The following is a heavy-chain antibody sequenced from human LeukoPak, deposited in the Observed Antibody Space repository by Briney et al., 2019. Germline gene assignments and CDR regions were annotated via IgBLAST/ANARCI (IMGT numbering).Heavy chain of an antibody. CDR3: ARDPPPPDYYDSSGYYFGYFDY. V-gene: IGHV1-18*01. CDR2: ISAYNGNT. D-gene: IGHD3-22*01. J-gene: IGHJ4*02. Sequence: ASVKVSCKASGYTFTSYGISWVRLAPGQGLEWMGWISAYNGNTNYAQKLQGRVTMTTDTSTSTAYMELRSLRSDDTAVYYCARDPPPPDYYDSSGYYFGYFDYWGQGTLVTVSS. CDR1: GYTFTSYG.